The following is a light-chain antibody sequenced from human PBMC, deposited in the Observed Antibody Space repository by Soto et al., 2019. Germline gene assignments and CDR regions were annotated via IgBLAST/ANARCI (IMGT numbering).Light chain of an antibody. J-gene: IGLJ1*01. CDR2: EVS. CDR1: SSDVGAYNY. CDR3: SSYTTSSTRV. V-gene: IGLV2-8*01. Sequence: QSAVTQPPSASGSPGQSVTISCTGTSSDVGAYNYVSWYQQHPGKAPKLMIYEVSKRPSGVPDRFSGSKSGNTAPLTISGLQAEDEADYYCSSYTTSSTRVFGTGTKVTVL.